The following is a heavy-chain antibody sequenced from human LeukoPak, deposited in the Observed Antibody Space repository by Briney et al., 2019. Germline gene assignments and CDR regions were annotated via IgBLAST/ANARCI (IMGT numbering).Heavy chain of an antibody. CDR3: AREGGSYNSFDP. CDR1: GGSMSFYY. Sequence: SETLSLTCTVSGGSMSFYYWSWIRQPAGKGLEWIGRIYASGSTDYNPSLKSRLTMSVDTSKNQFSLKMTSVTAADTAVYYCAREGGSYNSFDPWGQGTLVTVSS. J-gene: IGHJ5*02. D-gene: IGHD1-26*01. V-gene: IGHV4-4*07. CDR2: IYASGST.